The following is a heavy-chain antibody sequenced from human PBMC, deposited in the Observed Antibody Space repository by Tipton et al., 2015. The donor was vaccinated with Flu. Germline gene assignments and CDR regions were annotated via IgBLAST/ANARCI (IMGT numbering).Heavy chain of an antibody. CDR2: IIPIFGTA. V-gene: IGHV1-69*06. CDR3: ATRDVAVADYYYMDV. J-gene: IGHJ6*03. CDR1: GGTFSSYA. Sequence: QSGAEVKKPGSSVKVSCKASGGTFSSYAISWVRQAPGQGLEWMGGIIPIFGTANYAQKFQGRVTITADKSTSTAYMELSSLRSEDTAVYYCATRDVAVADYYYMDVWGKGTTVTVSS. D-gene: IGHD6-19*01.